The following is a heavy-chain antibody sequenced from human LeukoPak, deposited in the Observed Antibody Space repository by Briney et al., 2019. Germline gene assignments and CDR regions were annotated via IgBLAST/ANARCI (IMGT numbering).Heavy chain of an antibody. CDR1: GYTFSTYG. CDR2: ISAYNGNT. CDR3: ARAGKGDILTGYYYFDY. V-gene: IGHV1-18*01. J-gene: IGHJ4*02. D-gene: IGHD3-9*01. Sequence: GASVKVSCKASGYTFSTYGISWVRQAPGQGLEWMGWISAYNGNTNYAQNLQGRVTMTKDTSTSTAYMELRSLRSDDTAVYYCARAGKGDILTGYYYFDYWGQGTLVTVSS.